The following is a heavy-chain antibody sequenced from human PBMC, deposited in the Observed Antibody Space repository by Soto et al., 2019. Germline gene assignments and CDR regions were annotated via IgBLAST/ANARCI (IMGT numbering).Heavy chain of an antibody. D-gene: IGHD4-4*01. CDR2: INAGNGNT. CDR3: ARSTTVTTFRYYGMDV. J-gene: IGHJ6*02. V-gene: IGHV1-3*01. Sequence: ASVKVSCKASGYTFTSYAMHWVRQAPGQRLEWMGWINAGNGNTKYSQKFQGRVTITRDTSASTAYMELSSLRSEDTAVYYCARSTTVTTFRYYGMDVWGQGTTVTVSS. CDR1: GYTFTSYA.